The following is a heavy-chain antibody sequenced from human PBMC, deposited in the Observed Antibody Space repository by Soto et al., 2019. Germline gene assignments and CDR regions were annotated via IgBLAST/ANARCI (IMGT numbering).Heavy chain of an antibody. J-gene: IGHJ4*02. CDR3: ARRGGNKNDYAFHY. CDR1: GYSFTTYW. CDR2: IYPGDSDT. V-gene: IGHV5-51*01. D-gene: IGHD3-16*01. Sequence: GESRKISCKGSGYSFTTYWIGWLRQMPGKVLEWMGVIYPGDSDTRYSPSFQGQVTMSADKSISTAYLQWSSLKASDTAMYYCARRGGNKNDYAFHYWGPGTRVTFSS.